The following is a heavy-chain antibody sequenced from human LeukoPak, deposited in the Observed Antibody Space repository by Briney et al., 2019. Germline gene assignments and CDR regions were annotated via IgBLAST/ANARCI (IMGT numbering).Heavy chain of an antibody. Sequence: ASAKVPCKASGYTFTGYYMHWVRQAPGQGLEWMGWINPNSGGTNYAQKFQGRVTMTRDTSISTAYMELSRLRSDDTAVYYCARGPPSAVRMVRGVIITSPWFDPWGQGTLVTVSS. CDR1: GYTFTGYY. V-gene: IGHV1-2*02. CDR2: INPNSGGT. J-gene: IGHJ5*02. D-gene: IGHD3-10*01. CDR3: ARGPPSAVRMVRGVIITSPWFDP.